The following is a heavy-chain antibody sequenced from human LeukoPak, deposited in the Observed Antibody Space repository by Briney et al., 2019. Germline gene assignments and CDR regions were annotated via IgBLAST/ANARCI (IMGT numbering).Heavy chain of an antibody. V-gene: IGHV3-23*01. CDR2: VSDSGGST. CDR1: GFTFRSYA. Sequence: GGSLRLSCAASGFTFRSYAMRWVRQAPGKGLEWVSGVSDSGGSTYYADSVKGRFTISRDNSKNTLYLQMNSLRAEDTAVYYCARDSSSWYGYYYYYGMDVWGQGTTVTVSS. J-gene: IGHJ6*02. CDR3: ARDSSSWYGYYYYYGMDV. D-gene: IGHD6-13*01.